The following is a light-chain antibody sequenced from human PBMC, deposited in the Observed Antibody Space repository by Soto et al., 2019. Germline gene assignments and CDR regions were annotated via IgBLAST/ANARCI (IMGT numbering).Light chain of an antibody. CDR2: AAS. CDR1: QSISNY. CDR3: QKYNSAPMT. J-gene: IGKJ1*01. Sequence: DIQMTQSPSSLSASVGDRVTITCRASQSISNYLAWYQQKPGKAPKLLIYAASTLHAGVPSRFSGSGSGTDFPLTISSLQPEDVATYYCQKYNSAPMTFGQGTKVEIK. V-gene: IGKV1-27*01.